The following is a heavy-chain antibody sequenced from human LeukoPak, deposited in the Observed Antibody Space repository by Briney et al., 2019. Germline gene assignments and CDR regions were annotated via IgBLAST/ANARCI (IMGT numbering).Heavy chain of an antibody. V-gene: IGHV4-39*01. CDR2: IYYSGST. D-gene: IGHD2-2*02. CDR3: ARHYCSSTSCYIDY. Sequence: SETLSLTCTVSGGSMSSSSYYRGWIRQPPGKGLEWIGSIYYSGSTYYNPSLKSRVTISVDTSKNQFSLKLSSVTAADTAVYYCARHYCSSTSCYIDYWGQGTLVTVSS. J-gene: IGHJ4*02. CDR1: GGSMSSSSYY.